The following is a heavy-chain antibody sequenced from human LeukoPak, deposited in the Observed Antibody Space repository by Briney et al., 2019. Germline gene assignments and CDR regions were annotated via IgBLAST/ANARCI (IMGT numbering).Heavy chain of an antibody. V-gene: IGHV1-8*01. Sequence: ASVKVSCKASGYTFTSYDINWVRQATGQGLEWMGWMNPNSGNTGYAQKFQGRVTMTRNTSISTAYMELSSLRSEDTAVYYCARGNRAGYSSSWYAPSNNWFDPWGQGTLVTVSS. CDR1: GYTFTSYD. J-gene: IGHJ5*02. CDR2: MNPNSGNT. D-gene: IGHD6-13*01. CDR3: ARGNRAGYSSSWYAPSNNWFDP.